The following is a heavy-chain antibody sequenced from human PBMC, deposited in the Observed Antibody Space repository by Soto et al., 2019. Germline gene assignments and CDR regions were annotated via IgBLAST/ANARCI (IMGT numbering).Heavy chain of an antibody. D-gene: IGHD2-2*01. CDR2: IYHTGTT. J-gene: IGHJ5*02. Sequence: PSETLSLTCSVSGGSISGIDYFWSWIRQPPGKGLEWIGFIYHTGTTYYNPPLRSRVTISIDTSKSQFSMKLNSVTAADTAVYYCARVMAAMQNWLDPWGQGTLVTVSS. CDR3: ARVMAAMQNWLDP. V-gene: IGHV4-30-4*01. CDR1: GGSISGIDYF.